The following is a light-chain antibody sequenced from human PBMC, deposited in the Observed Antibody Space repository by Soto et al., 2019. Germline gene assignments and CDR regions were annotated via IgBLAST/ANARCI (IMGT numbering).Light chain of an antibody. Sequence: DIPMTQSPSTLSASVGDRVNITCRASQTINTWLAWYQERPGEAPKLLIYKASSLESGVPSRFSGSGSGTEFTLTINSLQPEDFAIYYCQHYDSYPWTFGQGTKVEIK. CDR2: KAS. CDR1: QTINTW. V-gene: IGKV1-5*03. J-gene: IGKJ1*01. CDR3: QHYDSYPWT.